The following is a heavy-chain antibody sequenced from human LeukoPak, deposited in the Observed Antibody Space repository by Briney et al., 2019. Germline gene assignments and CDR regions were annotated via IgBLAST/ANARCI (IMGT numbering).Heavy chain of an antibody. CDR3: ARGRFNYDNSGYSSFYH. J-gene: IGHJ4*02. V-gene: IGHV3-48*04. Sequence: GGSLRLSCAASGFTFSSYNMNWVRQAPGKGLEWVSYISPSSTRIDYAASVRGRFTISRDNAKSSLYLQVNSLRAEDTAVYYCARGRFNYDNSGYSSFYHWGQGTLVTVSS. D-gene: IGHD3-22*01. CDR2: ISPSSTRI. CDR1: GFTFSSYN.